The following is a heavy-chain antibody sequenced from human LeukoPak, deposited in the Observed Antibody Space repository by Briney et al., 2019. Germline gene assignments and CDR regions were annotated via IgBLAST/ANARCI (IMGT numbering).Heavy chain of an antibody. D-gene: IGHD5-12*01. Sequence: AGGSLRLSCAASGFTFSSYDMHWVRQATGKGLEWVSAIGTAGDTYYPGSVKGRFTISRENAKNSLYLQMNSLRAGDTAVYYCARALVATDAFDIWGQGTIVTVSS. V-gene: IGHV3-13*01. CDR2: IGTAGDT. CDR1: GFTFSSYD. J-gene: IGHJ3*02. CDR3: ARALVATDAFDI.